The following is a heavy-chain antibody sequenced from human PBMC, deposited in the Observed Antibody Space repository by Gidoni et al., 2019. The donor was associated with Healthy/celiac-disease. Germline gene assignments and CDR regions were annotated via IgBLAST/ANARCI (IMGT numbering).Heavy chain of an antibody. D-gene: IGHD6-13*01. V-gene: IGHV4-31*03. CDR1: GGSISSGGYY. CDR3: ATSEPGYSSSWRYYYMDV. Sequence: QVQLQESGPGLVTPSQTLYLPCTVSGGSISSGGYYWSWIRQHPGKGLEWLGYIYYSGSTYYNPSLKSRVTISVDTSKNQFSLKLSSVTAADTAVYYCATSEPGYSSSWRYYYMDVWGKGTTVTVSS. CDR2: IYYSGST. J-gene: IGHJ6*03.